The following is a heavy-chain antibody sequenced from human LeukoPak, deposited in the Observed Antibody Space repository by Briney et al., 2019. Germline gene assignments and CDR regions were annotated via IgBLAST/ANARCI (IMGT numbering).Heavy chain of an antibody. Sequence: PSETLSLTCTVSGGSLSDYYWTWVRQPPGKGLEWIGYIYYSGSTNYNPSLKSRVTISVDTSKTQFSLKLTSVTAADTAVYYCARTRVRGDTYNWFDPWGQGTLVTVSS. CDR2: IYYSGST. CDR3: ARTRVRGDTYNWFDP. V-gene: IGHV4-59*01. CDR1: GGSLSDYY. D-gene: IGHD3-10*01. J-gene: IGHJ5*02.